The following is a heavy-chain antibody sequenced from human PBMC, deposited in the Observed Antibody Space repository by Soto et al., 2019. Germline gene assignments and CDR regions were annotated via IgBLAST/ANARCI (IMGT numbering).Heavy chain of an antibody. CDR2: MNPDSGNT. CDR1: GYTFTSYD. J-gene: IGHJ4*02. V-gene: IGHV1-8*01. D-gene: IGHD3-10*01. CDR3: ARSVGGSNVNFDY. Sequence: QVQLVQSGAEVRTPGASVKVSCKASGYTFTSYDINWVRQATGQGPEWMGWMNPDSGNTGYVQKFQGRVTMTRNTAISRAYMELSSLRSEDRAVYYCARSVGGSNVNFDYWGQGTLVTVSS.